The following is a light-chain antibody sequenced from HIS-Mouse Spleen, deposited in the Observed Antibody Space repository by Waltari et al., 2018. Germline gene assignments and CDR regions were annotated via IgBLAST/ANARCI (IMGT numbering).Light chain of an antibody. J-gene: IGLJ2*01. CDR1: ALPKTY. Sequence: SYELTQPPSVSVSPGQTARITCSGDALPKTYASWYQQKSGQAPVLVIYEDSKRPSGIPERFYGSSSGTMATLTISGAQVEDEADYYCYSTDSSGNHRVFGGGTKLTVL. CDR3: YSTDSSGNHRV. CDR2: EDS. V-gene: IGLV3-10*01.